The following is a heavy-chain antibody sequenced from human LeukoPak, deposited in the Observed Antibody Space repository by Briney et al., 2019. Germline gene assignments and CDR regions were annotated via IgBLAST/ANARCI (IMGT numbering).Heavy chain of an antibody. CDR1: GYTFTSYA. J-gene: IGHJ4*02. CDR2: INAGNGNT. D-gene: IGHD2-15*01. V-gene: IGHV1-3*03. Sequence: ASVNVSCKASGYTFTSYAMHWVRQAPGQRLEWMGWINAGNGNTKYSQEFQGRVTITRDTSASTAYMELSSLRSEDMAVYYCARSQGYCSGGSCRGALYYWGQGTLVTVSS. CDR3: ARSQGYCSGGSCRGALYY.